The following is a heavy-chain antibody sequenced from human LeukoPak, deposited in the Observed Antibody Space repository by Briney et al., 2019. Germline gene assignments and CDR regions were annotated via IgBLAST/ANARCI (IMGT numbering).Heavy chain of an antibody. D-gene: IGHD2-15*01. Sequence: PGGSLRLSCAASGFTFSSYSMNWVRQAPGKGLEWVSYISGSSSTIYYADSVKGRFTISRDNDKNSLYLQMNSLRAEDTAVYYCARGGYYFDYWGQGTLVTVSS. J-gene: IGHJ4*02. CDR3: ARGGYYFDY. CDR1: GFTFSSYS. V-gene: IGHV3-48*01. CDR2: ISGSSSTI.